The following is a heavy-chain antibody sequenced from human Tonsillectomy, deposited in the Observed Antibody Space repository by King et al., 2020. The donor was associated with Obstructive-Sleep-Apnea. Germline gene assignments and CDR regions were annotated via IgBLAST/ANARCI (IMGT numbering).Heavy chain of an antibody. Sequence: VQLQESGPGLVKPSQTLSLTCTVSGGSISSGGYYWSWIRQHPGKGLEWIGYIFYSGSTYYKPSLKSRVTLSVDTSKNQFSLKLSSVTAADTAVYYCATKGVDTAMALDYWGQGTLVTVSS. CDR1: GGSISSGGYY. CDR2: IFYSGST. CDR3: ATKGVDTAMALDY. D-gene: IGHD5-18*01. J-gene: IGHJ4*02. V-gene: IGHV4-31*03.